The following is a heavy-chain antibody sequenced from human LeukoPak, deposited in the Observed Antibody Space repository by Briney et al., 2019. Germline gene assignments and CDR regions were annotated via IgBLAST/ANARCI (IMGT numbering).Heavy chain of an antibody. D-gene: IGHD3-10*01. Sequence: SETLSLTCSVSGYSISSGYYWGWIRQPPGKGLKWIGSISHSGSTYYNPSLKSRVTISVDTSKNQFSLKLSSVTAADTAVYYCARETYYYGRPHSPRDNWFDPWGQGTLVTVSS. V-gene: IGHV4-38-2*02. CDR1: GYSISSGYY. CDR3: ARETYYYGRPHSPRDNWFDP. J-gene: IGHJ5*02. CDR2: ISHSGST.